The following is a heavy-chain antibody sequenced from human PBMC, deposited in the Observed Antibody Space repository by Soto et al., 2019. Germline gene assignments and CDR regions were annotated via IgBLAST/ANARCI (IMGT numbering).Heavy chain of an antibody. J-gene: IGHJ6*02. CDR3: ARVEAVAGLYNYHGLDV. Sequence: QVQLVQSGAEVKKPGSSVKVSCKVSGGTFSNYAIDWVRLAPGHGLEWMGRIVPIFGTTYYTQKFQGRATIIADDSTTTAYSEMSSLRSEDTAIYYCARVEAVAGLYNYHGLDVWGQGTAVTVSS. D-gene: IGHD6-19*01. V-gene: IGHV1-69*12. CDR1: GGTFSNYA. CDR2: IVPIFGTT.